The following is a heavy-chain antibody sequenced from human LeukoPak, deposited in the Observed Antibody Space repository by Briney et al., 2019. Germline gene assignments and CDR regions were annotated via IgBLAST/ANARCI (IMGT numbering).Heavy chain of an antibody. CDR1: GGSISSGDYY. Sequence: SETLSLTCTVSGGSISSGDYYWGWIRQPPGKGLEWIGYIYYSGSTYYNPSLKSRVTISVDTSKNQFSLKLSSVTAADTAVYYCARVPYDILTGYCNGFDYWGQGTLVTVSS. CDR2: IYYSGST. J-gene: IGHJ4*02. V-gene: IGHV4-30-4*01. CDR3: ARVPYDILTGYCNGFDY. D-gene: IGHD3-9*01.